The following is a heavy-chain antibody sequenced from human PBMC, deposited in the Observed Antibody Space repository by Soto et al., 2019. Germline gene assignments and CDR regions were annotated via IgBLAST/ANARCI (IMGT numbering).Heavy chain of an antibody. J-gene: IGHJ4*02. V-gene: IGHV4-4*02. CDR2: IYHSGST. D-gene: IGHD1-7*01. CDR1: GGSISSSNW. Sequence: SETLSLTCAVSGGSISSSNWWSWVRQPPGKGLEWIGEIYHSGSTNYNPSLKSRVTISVEKSKNQFSLKLSSVTAADTAVYYCARTTITYNWNYSFDYCGQGTLVTVYS. CDR3: ARTTITYNWNYSFDY.